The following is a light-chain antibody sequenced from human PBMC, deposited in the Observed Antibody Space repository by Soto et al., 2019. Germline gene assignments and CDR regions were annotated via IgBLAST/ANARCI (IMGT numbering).Light chain of an antibody. V-gene: IGKV1-5*03. CDR2: TAS. CDR1: QSISAW. CDR3: QQYNSYWT. J-gene: IGKJ1*01. Sequence: DIQMTQSPSTLSASVGDRVTITCRASQSISAWLAWYQQKPGKAPNLLIYTASNLESGVPSRFSGSGSGTEFTLTISSLQPDDSANYYCQQYNSYWTFGQGTKVEIK.